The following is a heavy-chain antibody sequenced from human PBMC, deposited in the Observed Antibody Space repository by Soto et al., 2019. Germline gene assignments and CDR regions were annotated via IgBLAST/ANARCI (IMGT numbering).Heavy chain of an antibody. J-gene: IGHJ3*02. Sequence: GESLKISCKGSEYSFTTYWIGWVRQMPGEGLEWMGIIYPGDSDIRYSPSLQGQVTISADKSISTAYLQWSSLKASDSDIYYYGRGGVDDVFDIWGQGTMVTVSS. CDR3: GRGGVDDVFDI. CDR2: IYPGDSDI. V-gene: IGHV5-51*01. CDR1: EYSFTTYW. D-gene: IGHD3-16*01.